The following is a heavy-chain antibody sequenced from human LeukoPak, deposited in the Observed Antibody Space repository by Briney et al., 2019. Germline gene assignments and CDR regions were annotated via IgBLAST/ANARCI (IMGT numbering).Heavy chain of an antibody. CDR3: AKDWPYYYDSSGYLFDY. CDR1: GFTFSNAW. D-gene: IGHD3-22*01. V-gene: IGHV3-15*01. Sequence: PGGSLRLSCAASGFTFSNAWMSWVRQAPGKGLEWVGRFKSKTDGGTTDYAAPVKGRFTISRDNSKNTLYLQMNSLRAEDTAVYYCAKDWPYYYDSSGYLFDYWGQGTLVTVSS. J-gene: IGHJ4*02. CDR2: FKSKTDGGTT.